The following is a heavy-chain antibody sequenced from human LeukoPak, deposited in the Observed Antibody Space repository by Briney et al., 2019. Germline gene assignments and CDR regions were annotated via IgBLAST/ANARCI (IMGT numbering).Heavy chain of an antibody. J-gene: IGHJ4*02. CDR2: ISGSGDST. CDR3: AKGVGSGWYYFDY. CDR1: GFTFSSYA. V-gene: IGHV3-23*01. D-gene: IGHD6-19*01. Sequence: GGSLRLSCAASGFTFSSYAMSWVRQAPGKGLEWASVISGSGDSTYSANSVKGRFTISRDNSKNTLYLQMNRLRAEDTAVYYCAKGVGSGWYYFDYWGQGTLVTVSS.